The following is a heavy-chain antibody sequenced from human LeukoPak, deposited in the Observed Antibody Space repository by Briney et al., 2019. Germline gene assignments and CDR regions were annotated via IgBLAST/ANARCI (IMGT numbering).Heavy chain of an antibody. J-gene: IGHJ3*02. CDR2: IYYSGST. Sequence: SETLSLTCTVSGGSISSYYWSWIRQPPGKGLEWIGYIYYSGSTNYNPSLKSRVTISVDTSKNQFSLKLSSVTAADTAVYYCARERGITIFGVAPFDAFDIWGQGTMVTVSS. CDR3: ARERGITIFGVAPFDAFDI. CDR1: GGSISSYY. D-gene: IGHD3-3*01. V-gene: IGHV4-59*01.